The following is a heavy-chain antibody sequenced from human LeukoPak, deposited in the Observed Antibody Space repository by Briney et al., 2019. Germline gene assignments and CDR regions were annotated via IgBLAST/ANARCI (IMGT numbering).Heavy chain of an antibody. J-gene: IGHJ5*02. V-gene: IGHV4-34*01. D-gene: IGHD3-10*01. CDR3: ARDMESGSGSYYFPGWFDP. CDR1: GGSFSSYY. Sequence: SETLSLTRAVYGGSFSSYYWSWIRHPPGKGPECIGEINHSGSTNCNPSLKSRVTISVDTSKNRFSLNLSSVTAADTAVYHCARDMESGSGSYYFPGWFDPWGQGTLVTVSS. CDR2: INHSGST.